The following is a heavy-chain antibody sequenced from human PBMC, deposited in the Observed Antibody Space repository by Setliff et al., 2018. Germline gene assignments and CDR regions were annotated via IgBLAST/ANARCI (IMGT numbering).Heavy chain of an antibody. J-gene: IGHJ3*01. V-gene: IGHV4-59*02. CDR1: GASVRSHY. CDR3: AKTPRGGNSAFDL. D-gene: IGHD1-1*01. Sequence: SETLSLTCTVSGASVRSHYWSWIRQSPEKGLEWIGFFFYSGDTKSNPSLKSRVTMSVDTSKNQFSLKLNSVTAADTAVYYCAKTPRGGNSAFDLWGQGTMVTVSS. CDR2: FFYSGDT.